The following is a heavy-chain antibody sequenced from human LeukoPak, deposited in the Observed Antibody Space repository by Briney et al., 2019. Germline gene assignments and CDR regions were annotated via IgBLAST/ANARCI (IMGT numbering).Heavy chain of an antibody. J-gene: IGHJ6*03. D-gene: IGHD2-15*01. CDR3: ARRGGSSSLHPRDYYYLDV. CDR2: IYPGDSDT. CDR1: GYSFTSYW. V-gene: IGHV5-51*01. Sequence: GESLKISCKGSGYSFTSYWIGWVRQMPGKGLEWMGIIYPGDSDTTYSPSFQGQVTISADKSIATAYLHWSSLKASDTATYYCARRGGSSSLHPRDYYYLDVWGKGTTVTVSS.